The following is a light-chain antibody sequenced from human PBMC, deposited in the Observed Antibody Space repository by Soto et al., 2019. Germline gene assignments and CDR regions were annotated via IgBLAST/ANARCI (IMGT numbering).Light chain of an antibody. V-gene: IGLV2-14*01. CDR3: RSYTTSSTHVV. CDR2: DVS. J-gene: IGLJ2*01. Sequence: QSALTQPASVSGSPGQSITISCTGTSSDVGSYNYVSWYQQYPGKAPKLMIYDVSNRPSGVSYRFSGSKSGNTASLTISGLQAEDEAEYYCRSYTTSSTHVVFGGGTKVTVL. CDR1: SSDVGSYNY.